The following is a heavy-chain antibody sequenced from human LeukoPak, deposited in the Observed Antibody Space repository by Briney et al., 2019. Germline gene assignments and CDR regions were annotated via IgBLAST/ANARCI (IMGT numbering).Heavy chain of an antibody. D-gene: IGHD6-19*01. CDR1: GYTFTSYY. CDR2: IDPNSGGT. V-gene: IGHV1-2*02. J-gene: IGHJ4*02. Sequence: ASVKVSCKASGYTFTSYYMHWVRQAPGQGLEWMGWIDPNSGGTNYAQKFQGRVTMARDTSISTAYMELSRLRSDDTAVYYCARDMYSSGWYVDYWGQGTLVTVSS. CDR3: ARDMYSSGWYVDY.